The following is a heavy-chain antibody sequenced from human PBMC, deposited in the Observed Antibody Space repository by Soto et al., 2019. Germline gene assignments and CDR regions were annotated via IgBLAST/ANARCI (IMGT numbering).Heavy chain of an antibody. J-gene: IGHJ4*02. CDR3: ASSPSRGLAVAGTFNY. CDR1: GGSISSGGYS. D-gene: IGHD6-19*01. Sequence: QLQLQESGPGLVKPSQTLSLTCAVSGGSISSGGYSWSWIRQPPGKGLEWIGYIYHSGSTYYHPSLKSRVTIAVDRSKNQFSLKLSSVTAADTAVYYCASSPSRGLAVAGTFNYWGQGTLVTASS. CDR2: IYHSGST. V-gene: IGHV4-30-2*01.